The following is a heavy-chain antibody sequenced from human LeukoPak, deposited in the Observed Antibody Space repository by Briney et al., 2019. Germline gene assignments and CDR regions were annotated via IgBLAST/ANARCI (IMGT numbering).Heavy chain of an antibody. V-gene: IGHV3-20*04. J-gene: IGHJ3*02. Sequence: GGSLRLSCAACGSTFDDYGMSWVRQAPGKALEWVSGINWNGGSTGYADSVKGRFTIPRDNAKNSLYLQMNSLRAEDTALYYCARVRNYYDSSGPKRGAFDIWGQGTMVTVSS. CDR1: GSTFDDYG. CDR2: INWNGGST. D-gene: IGHD3-22*01. CDR3: ARVRNYYDSSGPKRGAFDI.